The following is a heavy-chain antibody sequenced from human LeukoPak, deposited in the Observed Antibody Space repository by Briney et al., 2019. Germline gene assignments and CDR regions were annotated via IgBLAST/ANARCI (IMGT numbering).Heavy chain of an antibody. J-gene: IGHJ4*02. D-gene: IGHD2-21*02. CDR1: GGSIKNFY. V-gene: IGHV4-59*13. CDR2: IYNNGNT. Sequence: SETLSLTGTVSGGSIKNFYWSWIRQSPGKGLEWLGYIYNNGNTNYNASLKSRVIMSIDTSKNQFSLKVTSVTAADTAIYYCAGVLRGAYCGGDCYRLDYWGQGMLVIVSS. CDR3: AGVLRGAYCGGDCYRLDY.